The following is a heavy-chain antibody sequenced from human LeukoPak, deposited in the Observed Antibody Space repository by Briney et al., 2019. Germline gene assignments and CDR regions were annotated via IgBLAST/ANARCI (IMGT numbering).Heavy chain of an antibody. Sequence: GGSLRLSCAASGFTFDDYAMHWVRQAPGKGLEWVSYITWNSGIKGYADSVKGRFTISRDNAKNSPILQMNSLRVEDTALYYCAKLGGAFDIWGQGTMVIVSS. CDR3: AKLGGAFDI. CDR1: GFTFDDYA. CDR2: ITWNSGIK. D-gene: IGHD3-16*01. V-gene: IGHV3-9*01. J-gene: IGHJ3*02.